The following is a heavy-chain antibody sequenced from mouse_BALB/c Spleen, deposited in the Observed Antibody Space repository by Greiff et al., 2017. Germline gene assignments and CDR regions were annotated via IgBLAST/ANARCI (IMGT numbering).Heavy chain of an antibody. D-gene: IGHD2-13*01. CDR2: INPSNGGT. J-gene: IGHJ4*01. V-gene: IGHV1S81*02. CDR1: GYTFTSYY. CDR3: TRGGGGGDEGCAMDD. Sequence: QVHVKQSGAELVKPGASVKLSCKASGYTFTSYYMYWVKQRPGQGLEWIGEINPSNGGTNFNEKFKSKATLTVDKSSSTAYRQLSSLTSEDSAVYCGTRGGGGGDEGCAMDDWGQGTAVTVS.